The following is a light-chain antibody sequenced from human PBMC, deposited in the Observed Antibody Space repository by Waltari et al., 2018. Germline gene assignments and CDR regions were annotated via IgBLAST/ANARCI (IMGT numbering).Light chain of an antibody. CDR1: SNDVGGYNY. CDR2: DVS. V-gene: IGLV2-14*01. J-gene: IGLJ1*01. Sequence: QSALTQPASVSGSPGQSITFSCTGTSNDVGGYNYVSWYQQYPGKAPKLIIYDVSERPSGVSNRFSGSKSGNTASLTISGIQAEDEADYYCNSYTTTSSYVFGTGTKVTVL. CDR3: NSYTTTSSYV.